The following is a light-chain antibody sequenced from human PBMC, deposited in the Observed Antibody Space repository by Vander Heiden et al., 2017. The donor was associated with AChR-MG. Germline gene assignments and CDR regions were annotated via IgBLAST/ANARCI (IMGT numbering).Light chain of an antibody. V-gene: IGKV3-20*01. CDR3: QQEGSSPYT. J-gene: IGKJ2*01. CDR2: GAS. Sequence: EIVLTQSPGTRSLSPGERATLSCRASQSVRTYYLAWYQQKPGQAPRLLIYGASSRATGIPDKFSSSGSGTDFTLTISRLEPAAFALYYCQQEGSSPYTFGQGTKLEIK. CDR1: QSVRTYY.